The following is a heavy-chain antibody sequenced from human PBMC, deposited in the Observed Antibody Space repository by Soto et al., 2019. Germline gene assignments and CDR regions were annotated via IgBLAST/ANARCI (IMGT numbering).Heavy chain of an antibody. Sequence: GGSLRLSCAASGFTFSAHSMNWVRQAPGKGLEWVSYISGGSKTIYYTDSVKGRFTISRDNAKNAMYLQMNSLRDDDTGVYYCVRDQRELQPKFDSWGQGTLVTVSS. V-gene: IGHV3-48*02. CDR2: ISGGSKTI. D-gene: IGHD1-7*01. CDR3: VRDQRELQPKFDS. CDR1: GFTFSAHS. J-gene: IGHJ4*02.